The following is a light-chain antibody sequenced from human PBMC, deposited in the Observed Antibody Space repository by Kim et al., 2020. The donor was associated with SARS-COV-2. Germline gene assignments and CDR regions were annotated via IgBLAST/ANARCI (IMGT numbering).Light chain of an antibody. Sequence: GQKVTISCSGNSSNIGNNYVSWYQQLPGTAPKVLIYDNNKRPSGIPDRISGSKSGTSATLGITGLQTGDEADYYCGTWDSSLSAGVFGGGTKLTVL. J-gene: IGLJ2*01. V-gene: IGLV1-51*01. CDR3: GTWDSSLSAGV. CDR2: DNN. CDR1: SSNIGNNY.